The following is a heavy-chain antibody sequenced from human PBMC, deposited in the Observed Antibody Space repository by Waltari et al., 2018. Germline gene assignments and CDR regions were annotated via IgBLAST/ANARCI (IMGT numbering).Heavy chain of an antibody. D-gene: IGHD3-3*01. J-gene: IGHJ5*02. CDR1: GDSISRSGYY. CDR2: FLYTRNP. V-gene: IGHV4-39*01. Sequence: QLQLQESGPGLVKPSEPLSIPCTVSGDSISRSGYYWGWITQPPGEGLEWIVKFLYTRNPVDSPSLKSRVIISVDMAKNQFSLKLSSVTAADTAVYYCARLPFYDCWSGAKGWFDPWGQGTLVIVSS. CDR3: ARLPFYDCWSGAKGWFDP.